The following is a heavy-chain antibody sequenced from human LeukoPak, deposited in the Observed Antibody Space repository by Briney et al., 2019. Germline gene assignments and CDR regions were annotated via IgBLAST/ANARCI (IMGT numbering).Heavy chain of an antibody. V-gene: IGHV4-59*12. CDR3: ARGRRVVRGVMRTYYMDV. D-gene: IGHD3-10*01. Sequence: SETLSLTCTVSAGSISSYYWSWIRQPPGKGLEWIGYIYYSGSTNYNPSLKSRVTISVDTSKNQFSLKLSSVTAADTAVYYCARGRRVVRGVMRTYYMDVWGKGTTVTVSS. CDR1: AGSISSYY. J-gene: IGHJ6*03. CDR2: IYYSGST.